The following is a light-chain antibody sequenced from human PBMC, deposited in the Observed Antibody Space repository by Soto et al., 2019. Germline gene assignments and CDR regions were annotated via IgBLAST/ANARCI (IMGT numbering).Light chain of an antibody. V-gene: IGKV3-20*01. CDR2: RAS. CDR1: QSGSSSD. J-gene: IGKJ2*01. CDR3: QQYGTASLP. Sequence: DIVLTQSPGTLSLSPGERATLSCSASQSGSSSDLAWYQQKPGKAPLLLIYRASSGATGIPDRFSGSGSGPDFTLTSSILQCEDFAVYCCQQYGTASLPLGQGTKRAMK.